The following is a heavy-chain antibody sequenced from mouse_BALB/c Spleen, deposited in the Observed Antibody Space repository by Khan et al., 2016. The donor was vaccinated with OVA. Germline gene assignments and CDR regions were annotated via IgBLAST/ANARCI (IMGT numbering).Heavy chain of an antibody. CDR1: GYSFTYYS. V-gene: IGHV9-2-1*01. J-gene: IGHJ4*01. Sequence: QIQLVQSGPELKKPGETVKISCKASGYSFTYYSMHWVKQAPGKGLKWMGWINTETGEPTYADDFKGRFAFSLETSATTAYLQINNLKNEDTATYFCSRTTTADYAMDYWGQGTSVTVSS. CDR3: SRTTTADYAMDY. CDR2: INTETGEP. D-gene: IGHD1-1*01.